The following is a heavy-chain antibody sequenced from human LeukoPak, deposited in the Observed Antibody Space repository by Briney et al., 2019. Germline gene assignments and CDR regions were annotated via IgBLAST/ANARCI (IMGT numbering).Heavy chain of an antibody. CDR1: GGSFSGYY. V-gene: IGHV3-33*08. Sequence: QPSETLSLTCAVYGGSFSGYYWSWVRQAPGKGLEWVAVIWYDGSNKYYADSVKGRFTISRDNSKNTLYLQMNSLRAEDTAVYYCARSLYYYDSSGYFREAKNYYYYGMDVWGQGTTVTVSS. D-gene: IGHD3-22*01. J-gene: IGHJ6*02. CDR2: IWYDGSNK. CDR3: ARSLYYYDSSGYFREAKNYYYYGMDV.